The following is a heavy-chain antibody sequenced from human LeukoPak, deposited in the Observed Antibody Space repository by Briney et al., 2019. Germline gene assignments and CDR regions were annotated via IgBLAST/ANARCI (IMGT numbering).Heavy chain of an antibody. CDR2: INPNSGGT. D-gene: IGHD5-18*01. J-gene: IGHJ4*02. CDR1: GGTFSSYA. Sequence: ASVKVSCKASGGTFSSYAISWVRQAPGQGLEWMGWINPNSGGTNYAQKFQGRVTMTRDTSISTAYMELSRLRSDDTAVYYCARTAMVQSGNYWGQGTLVTVSS. CDR3: ARTAMVQSGNY. V-gene: IGHV1-2*02.